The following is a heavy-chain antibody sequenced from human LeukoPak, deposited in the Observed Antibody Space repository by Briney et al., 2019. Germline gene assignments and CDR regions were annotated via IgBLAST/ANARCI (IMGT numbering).Heavy chain of an antibody. V-gene: IGHV4-59*01. CDR2: IYYSGST. J-gene: IGHJ4*02. CDR3: WRGAYDSSGYRFHY. Sequence: SETLSLTCTVSGGSISSYYWSWIRQPPGKGLEWIGYIYYSGSTNYNASLKSRVTISVDTSTNQFSLKLSSVTAADTAVDYCWRGAYDSSGYRFHYWGQGTLVTVSS. CDR1: GGSISSYY. D-gene: IGHD3-22*01.